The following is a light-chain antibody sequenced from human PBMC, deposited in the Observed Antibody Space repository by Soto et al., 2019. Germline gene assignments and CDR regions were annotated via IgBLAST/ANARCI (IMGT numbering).Light chain of an antibody. CDR2: DTS. Sequence: QTVVTQEPSLTVSPGGTVTLTCGSSTGAVTSGHYPYWFQQKPGQAPRTLIYDTSNKHSWTPARFSGSLLGGKAALTLSGAQPEDEAEYYCLLSYIGARLVFGGGTQLTVL. CDR1: TGAVTSGHY. V-gene: IGLV7-46*01. CDR3: LLSYIGARLV. J-gene: IGLJ3*02.